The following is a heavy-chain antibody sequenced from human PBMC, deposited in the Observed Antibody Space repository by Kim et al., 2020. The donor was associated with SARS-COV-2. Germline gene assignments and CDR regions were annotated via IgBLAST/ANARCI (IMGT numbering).Heavy chain of an antibody. J-gene: IGHJ3*02. Sequence: ASVKVSCKVSGYTLTELSMHWVRQAPGKGLEWMGGFDPEDGETIYAQKFQGRVTMTEDTSTDTAYMELSSLRSEDTAVYYCATTEWELDAFDIWGQGTMVTVSS. V-gene: IGHV1-24*01. CDR3: ATTEWELDAFDI. CDR1: GYTLTELS. D-gene: IGHD1-26*01. CDR2: FDPEDGET.